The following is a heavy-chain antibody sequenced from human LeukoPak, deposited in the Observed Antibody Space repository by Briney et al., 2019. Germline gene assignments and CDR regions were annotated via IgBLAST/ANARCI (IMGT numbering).Heavy chain of an antibody. CDR3: ARELRFLEWLLYGDAFDI. CDR2: IKQDGSER. Sequence: GGPLRLSCAASGFTFSSYWMSWLRQAPGKGLEWGANIKQDGSERYYVDSVKGRFTISRANAKNSLYLQTNRLTAEATAVYYCARELRFLEWLLYGDAFDIWGQGTMVTVSS. CDR1: GFTFSSYW. D-gene: IGHD3-3*01. V-gene: IGHV3-7*01. J-gene: IGHJ3*02.